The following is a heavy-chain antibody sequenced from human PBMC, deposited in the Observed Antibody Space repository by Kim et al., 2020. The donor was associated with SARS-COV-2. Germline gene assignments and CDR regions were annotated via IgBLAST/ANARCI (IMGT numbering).Heavy chain of an antibody. V-gene: IGHV4-31*02. D-gene: IGHD1-1*01. Sequence: YYNPSLKGRVTISVDTSKNQFSLKLSSVTAADTAVYYCARGDWNAGGGYYWGQGTLVTVSS. CDR3: ARGDWNAGGGYY. J-gene: IGHJ4*02.